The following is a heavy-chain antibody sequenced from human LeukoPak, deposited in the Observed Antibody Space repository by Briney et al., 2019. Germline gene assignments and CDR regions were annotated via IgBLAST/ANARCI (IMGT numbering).Heavy chain of an antibody. V-gene: IGHV1-18*04. Sequence: GASVKVSCKASGYTFTGYYMHWVRQAPGQGLEWMGWISAYNGNTNYAQKLQGRVTMTTDTSTSTAYMELRSLRSDDTAVYYCARAAWHLVYWGQGTLVTVSS. CDR1: GYTFTGYY. J-gene: IGHJ4*02. CDR3: ARAAWHLVY. CDR2: ISAYNGNT. D-gene: IGHD3-3*02.